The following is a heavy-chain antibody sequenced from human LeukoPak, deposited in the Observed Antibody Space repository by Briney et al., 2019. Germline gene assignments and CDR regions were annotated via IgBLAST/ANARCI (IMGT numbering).Heavy chain of an antibody. Sequence: GGSLRLSCAASGFTFSNYNMDWVRQAPGKGLEWVSSISTTSNYIYYADSVKGRFTISRDNAKNSLYLQMNSLRAEDTAVYYCARFGITIFGVDPPYYYYGMDVWGQGTTVTVSS. V-gene: IGHV3-21*04. CDR2: ISTTSNYI. CDR3: ARFGITIFGVDPPYYYYGMDV. J-gene: IGHJ6*02. D-gene: IGHD3-3*01. CDR1: GFTFSNYN.